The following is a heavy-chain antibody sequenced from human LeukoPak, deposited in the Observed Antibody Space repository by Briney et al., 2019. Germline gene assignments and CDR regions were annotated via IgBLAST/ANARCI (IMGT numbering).Heavy chain of an antibody. CDR3: ARNNWGIDD. CDR1: GFKFSNHL. CDR2: INNDGSDT. D-gene: IGHD7-27*01. V-gene: IGHV3-74*01. J-gene: IGHJ4*02. Sequence: PGGSLRHSCAVSGFKFSNHLMHFVRQSPGRGLVRVARINNDGSDTSHAHSVEGRFTISRDNAENTLYLQMNRLRAEYTAMYFCARNNWGIDDWGQGTLVTVSS.